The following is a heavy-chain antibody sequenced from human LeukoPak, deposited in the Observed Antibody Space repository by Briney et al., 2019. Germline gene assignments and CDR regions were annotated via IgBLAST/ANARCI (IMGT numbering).Heavy chain of an antibody. CDR3: ANLYGDKDEK. D-gene: IGHD4-17*01. Sequence: PRGSLRLSCTASGFAINSQAMSWVRQAPGKGLEWVSAISGVGDGYYAESVKGRFTIFRDNSRNTVFLQLNRLRAEDTAVYYCANLYGDKDEKWGQGTLVTVSS. J-gene: IGHJ4*02. CDR1: GFAINSQA. V-gene: IGHV3-23*01. CDR2: ISGVGDG.